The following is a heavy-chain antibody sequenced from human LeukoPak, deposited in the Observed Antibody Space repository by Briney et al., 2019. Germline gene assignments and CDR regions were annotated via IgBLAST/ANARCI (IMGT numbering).Heavy chain of an antibody. D-gene: IGHD1-7*01. V-gene: IGHV4-4*07. CDR3: ARDHNRNWGEFDP. CDR1: GGSINNYH. Sequence: PSETLSLTCTVSGGSINNYHWSWVRQPAGKGLEWIGRIHTSGSTYYNPSLKSRVTMSIDTSKNQFSLKLSSVTAADTAVYYCARDHNRNWGEFDPWGQGTLVTVSS. CDR2: IHTSGST. J-gene: IGHJ5*02.